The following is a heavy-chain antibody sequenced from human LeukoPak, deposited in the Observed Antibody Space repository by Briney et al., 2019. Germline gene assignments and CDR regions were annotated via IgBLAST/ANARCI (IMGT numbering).Heavy chain of an antibody. CDR3: ASLAARRITAVDY. V-gene: IGHV4-34*01. Sequence: SETLSLTCAVYGGSFSGYYWSWIRQPPGKGLEWIGEINHSGSTNYNPSLKSRVTISVDTSKNQFSLKLSSVTAADTAVYYCASLAARRITAVDYWGQGTLVTVSS. CDR2: INHSGST. CDR1: GGSFSGYY. D-gene: IGHD6-6*01. J-gene: IGHJ4*02.